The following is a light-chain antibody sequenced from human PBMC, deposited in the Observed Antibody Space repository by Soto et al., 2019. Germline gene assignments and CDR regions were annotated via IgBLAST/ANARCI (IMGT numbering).Light chain of an antibody. CDR2: AAS. CDR3: QQYGGSPPIT. CDR1: QTVSSNY. V-gene: IGKV3-20*01. Sequence: EIILTQSPDTLSLSPGERATLSCRASQTVSSNYLAWCQQRPGQAPRLLIYAASSRATGIPDRFSGSGSGPEFILTIRRLEPEDFGVYYCQQYGGSPPITFGQGTRLEMK. J-gene: IGKJ5*01.